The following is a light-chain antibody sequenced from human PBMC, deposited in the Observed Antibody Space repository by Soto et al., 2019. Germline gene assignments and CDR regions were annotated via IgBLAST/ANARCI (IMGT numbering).Light chain of an antibody. CDR2: DAS. J-gene: IGKJ2*01. CDR3: QQRASWPHT. V-gene: IGKV3-11*01. CDR1: QSVSSY. Sequence: EIVSTQSPATLSLSPGERATLSCRASQSVSSYLAWYQQKPGQAPRLLIYDASKRATGIPARFSGSGSGTDFTLTISSLEPEDFAVYYCQQRASWPHTFGQGTKLEIK.